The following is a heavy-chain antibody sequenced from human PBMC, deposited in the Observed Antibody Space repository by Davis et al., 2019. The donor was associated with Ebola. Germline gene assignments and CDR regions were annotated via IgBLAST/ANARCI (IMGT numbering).Heavy chain of an antibody. CDR2: FDPEEDET. CDR3: ATRDCSSTNCFYDAFDI. V-gene: IGHV1-24*01. D-gene: IGHD2-2*01. CDR1: GYTLTELS. Sequence: ASVKVSCKVSGYTLTELSMHWVRQAPGKGLEWMGGFDPEEDETIYAQKFQGRVTMTEDTSTDTAYMEVSSLRSEDTAVYYCATRDCSSTNCFYDAFDIWGQGTMVSVSS. J-gene: IGHJ3*02.